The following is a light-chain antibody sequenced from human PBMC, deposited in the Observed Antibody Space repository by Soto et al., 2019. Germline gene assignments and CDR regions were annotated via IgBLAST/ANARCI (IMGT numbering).Light chain of an antibody. Sequence: DIVMTQTPDTLSGSPGERVTLSCRASQSVRDNLAWYQQKPGQAPRLLIFGASTRATGIPASFSGSGSGTEFTLTISRLQSEDFAFYFCQQYNNWPPTFGQGTRLEI. CDR1: QSVRDN. V-gene: IGKV3-15*01. J-gene: IGKJ5*01. CDR2: GAS. CDR3: QQYNNWPPT.